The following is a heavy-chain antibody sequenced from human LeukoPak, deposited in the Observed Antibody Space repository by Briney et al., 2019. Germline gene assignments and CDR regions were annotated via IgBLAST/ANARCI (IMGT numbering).Heavy chain of an antibody. CDR2: INPNSGGT. J-gene: IGHJ3*02. CDR3: ASRRITIFGVVSEHDAFDI. D-gene: IGHD3-3*01. CDR1: GYTFTGYY. V-gene: IGHV1-2*02. Sequence: ASVKVSCKASGYTFTGYYMHWVRQAPGQGLEWMGWINPNSGGTNYAQKFQGRVTMTRDTSISTAYMELSRLRSDDTAVYYCASRRITIFGVVSEHDAFDIWGQETMVTVSS.